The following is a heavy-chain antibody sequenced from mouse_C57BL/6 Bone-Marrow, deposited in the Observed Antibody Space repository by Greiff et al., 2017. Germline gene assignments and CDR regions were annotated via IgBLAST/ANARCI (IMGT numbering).Heavy chain of an antibody. D-gene: IGHD1-1*01. CDR1: GFNIKDDY. V-gene: IGHV14-4*01. CDR3: TTSTTVVARDAMDY. J-gene: IGHJ4*01. Sequence: VQLQQSGAELVRPGASVKLSCTASGFNIKDDYMHWVKQRPEQGLEWIGWIDPENGDTEYASKFQGKATITADTSSNTAYLQLSSLTSEDTAVYYCTTSTTVVARDAMDYWGQGTSVTVSS. CDR2: IDPENGDT.